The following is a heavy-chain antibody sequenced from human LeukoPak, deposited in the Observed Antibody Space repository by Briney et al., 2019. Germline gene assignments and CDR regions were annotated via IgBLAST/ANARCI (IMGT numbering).Heavy chain of an antibody. CDR3: ARDSHKLHSSAYFYFFDY. V-gene: IGHV3-66*02. J-gene: IGHJ4*02. D-gene: IGHD3-22*01. Sequence: GGSLRLSCAASGFTVSSDYKGWVRQAPGKGLEYVSIIYGGGDTFYADSVKGRFTISRDNSKNTLYLQMNSLRAEDTAVYYCARDSHKLHSSAYFYFFDYWGQGTLVSVSS. CDR2: IYGGGDT. CDR1: GFTVSSDY.